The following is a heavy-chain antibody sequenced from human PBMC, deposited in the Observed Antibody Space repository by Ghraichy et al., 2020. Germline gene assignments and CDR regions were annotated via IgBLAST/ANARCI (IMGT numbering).Heavy chain of an antibody. CDR1: GFPFADYS. CDR3: TRGRYCSKANCPPDV. Sequence: GESLNISCTTSGFPFADYSMNWFRQAPGKGLEWVGFIRSNAYTGTKEYAASVKGRFTISRDDSKSIVYLQMNSLRTEDTAVYFCTRGRYCSKANCPPDVWGQGTTVTVSS. J-gene: IGHJ6*02. D-gene: IGHD2-2*01. V-gene: IGHV3-49*03. CDR2: IRSNAYTGTK.